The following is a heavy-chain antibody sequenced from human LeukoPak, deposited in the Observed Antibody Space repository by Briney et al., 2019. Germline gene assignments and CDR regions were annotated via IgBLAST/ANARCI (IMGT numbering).Heavy chain of an antibody. D-gene: IGHD2-21*02. V-gene: IGHV1-8*01. CDR1: GYTFTSYD. CDR3: ARVPNGGDEFDP. J-gene: IGHJ5*02. Sequence: ASVKVSCKASGYTFTSYDINWVRQATGQGLEWMGWMNPTSGNTGYAQKFQGRVTMTRDTSIGTAYMELSSLRSEDSAVYYCARVPNGGDEFDPWGRGTLVTVSS. CDR2: MNPTSGNT.